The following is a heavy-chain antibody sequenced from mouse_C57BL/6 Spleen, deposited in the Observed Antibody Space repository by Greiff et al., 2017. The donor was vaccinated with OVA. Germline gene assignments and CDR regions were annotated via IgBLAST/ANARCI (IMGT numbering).Heavy chain of an antibody. D-gene: IGHD1-1*01. V-gene: IGHV1-9*01. Sequence: QVQLQQSGAELLKPGASVKLSCKAPGYPFTGYWIAWVKQRPGHGLEWIGVILPGSGSLNYNEKFKCKATFTADTSSITAYMQLSSLTTEDSAIDYCAIDYGSPPDYWGQGTTLTVSS. CDR2: ILPGSGSL. CDR3: AIDYGSPPDY. J-gene: IGHJ2*01. CDR1: GYPFTGYW.